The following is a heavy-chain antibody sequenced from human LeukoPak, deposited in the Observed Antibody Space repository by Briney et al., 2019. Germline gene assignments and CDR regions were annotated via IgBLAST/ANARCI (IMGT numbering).Heavy chain of an antibody. CDR2: ISCNSGYI. CDR1: GFTFDNYA. CDR3: ARVRGTYSSGYFFDY. J-gene: IGHJ4*02. D-gene: IGHD6-19*01. V-gene: IGHV3-9*01. Sequence: PGGSLTLSCAASGFTFDNYAMHWVRQAPGKGLEWLSIISCNSGYIRYAASLKGRFTISRDTAKKSLDLQMNTLRAADTAFYYCARVRGTYSSGYFFDYWGQGTLVTVSS.